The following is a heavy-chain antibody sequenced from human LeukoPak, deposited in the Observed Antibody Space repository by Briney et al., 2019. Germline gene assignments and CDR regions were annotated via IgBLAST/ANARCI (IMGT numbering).Heavy chain of an antibody. CDR1: GYSFFGYW. V-gene: IGHV5-51*01. D-gene: IGHD1-7*01. CDR2: IYPDDSET. J-gene: IGHJ5*02. CDR3: ARFSGTSLAKNWFDP. Sequence: GESLKISCKGSGYSFFGYWIGWVRQMPDKGLEWMGIIYPDDSETRYSPAFQGQVTISADKSISTPSLQWSSLKAWDTAMYYCARFSGTSLAKNWFDPWGQGTLVTVSS.